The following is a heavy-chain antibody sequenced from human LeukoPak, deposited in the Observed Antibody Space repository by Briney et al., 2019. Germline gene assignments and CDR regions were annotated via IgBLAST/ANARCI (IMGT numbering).Heavy chain of an antibody. J-gene: IGHJ4*02. D-gene: IGHD2-2*01. CDR1: GFTFSSYA. Sequence: GGSLRLSCAASGFTFSSYAMHWVRQAPGKGLEWVANIKQDGSEKYYVDSVKGRFTISRDNAKNSLYLQMSSLRAEDTAVYYCAREYCGSTTCQSDYWGQGTLVTVSS. CDR3: AREYCGSTTCQSDY. V-gene: IGHV3-7*01. CDR2: IKQDGSEK.